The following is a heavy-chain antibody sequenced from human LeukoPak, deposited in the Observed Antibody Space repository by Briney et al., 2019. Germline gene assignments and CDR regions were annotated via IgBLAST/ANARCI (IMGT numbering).Heavy chain of an antibody. CDR3: ARDAVGATGGPFDY. V-gene: IGHV1-69*04. D-gene: IGHD1-26*01. J-gene: IGHJ4*02. CDR1: GGTFSSYA. CDR2: IIPILGIA. Sequence: SVKVSCKASGGTFSSYASSWVRQAPGQGLEWMGRIIPILGIANYAQKFQGRVTSTADKSMSTAYLELSSLTSEDTAVYYCARDAVGATGGPFDYWGQGTLATVSS.